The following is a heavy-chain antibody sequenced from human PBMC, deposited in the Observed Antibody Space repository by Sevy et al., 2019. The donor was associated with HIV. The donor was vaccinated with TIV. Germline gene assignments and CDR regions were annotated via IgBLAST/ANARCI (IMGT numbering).Heavy chain of an antibody. CDR3: ARCPGHYSIDY. CDR1: GFTFNTYS. D-gene: IGHD2-21*01. J-gene: IGHJ4*02. CDR2: IGTAAGVT. Sequence: GGSLRLSCAASGFTFNTYSLIWVRQTPGKGLVWLSFIGTAAGVTYYADSVKGRFTISRDNAKNSLYLQMNSLRDEDTAVYYCARCPGHYSIDYWGQGTLVTDSS. V-gene: IGHV3-48*02.